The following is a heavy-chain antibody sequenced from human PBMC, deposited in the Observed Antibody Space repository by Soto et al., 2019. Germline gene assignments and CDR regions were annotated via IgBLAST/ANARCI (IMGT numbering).Heavy chain of an antibody. V-gene: IGHV4-34*01. J-gene: IGHJ4*02. CDR2: INHSGST. Sequence: PSDTLILTSAVYGGSFSGYYSRWMRQHPGTGLDWIGDINHSGSTNYNPSLKSRVTISVDTSKNQFSLKLSSVTAADTAVYYCARGLFRRGIVVVPAARGGGFDYWGQGTLVTVS. D-gene: IGHD2-2*01. CDR1: GGSFSGYY. CDR3: ARGLFRRGIVVVPAARGGGFDY.